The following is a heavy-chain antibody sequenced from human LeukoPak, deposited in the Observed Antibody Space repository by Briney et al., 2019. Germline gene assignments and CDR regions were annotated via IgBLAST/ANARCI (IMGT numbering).Heavy chain of an antibody. CDR1: GYSFTSYW. J-gene: IGHJ6*02. D-gene: IGHD6-19*01. CDR2: IYPGDSDT. CDR3: AREQYSSPYYYYGMDV. Sequence: GESLKISCKGSGYSFTSYWIGWVRQMPGKGLEWMGIIYPGDSDTRYSPSFQGQVTISADKSISTAYLQWSSLKASDTAMYYCAREQYSSPYYYYGMDVWGQGTTVTVSS. V-gene: IGHV5-51*01.